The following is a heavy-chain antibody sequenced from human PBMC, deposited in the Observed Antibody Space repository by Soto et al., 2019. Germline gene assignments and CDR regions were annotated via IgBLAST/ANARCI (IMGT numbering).Heavy chain of an antibody. V-gene: IGHV1-2*02. CDR3: AREIFGWIRSSFDL. CDR1: AYTFAAYY. D-gene: IGHD3-9*01. Sequence: ASVKVSCKASAYTFAAYYIHWLRQSPGQGLEGMGWINPNVGDSKFAPKVQGAVSTTADKSVATVYLELSSLRADDTAVYYCAREIFGWIRSSFDLWGQGTMVTVSS. J-gene: IGHJ3*01. CDR2: INPNVGDS.